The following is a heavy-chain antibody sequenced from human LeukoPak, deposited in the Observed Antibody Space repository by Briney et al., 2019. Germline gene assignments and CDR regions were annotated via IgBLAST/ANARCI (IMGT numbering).Heavy chain of an antibody. CDR2: INPNSGGT. Sequence: ASVKVSCKASGYTFTGYYMHWVRQAPGQWLEWMGWINPNSGGTNYAQKFQGWVTMTRDTSISTAYMELSRLRSDDTAVYYCARDIHGSSRPAPPPYGMDVWGQGTTVTVSS. V-gene: IGHV1-2*04. D-gene: IGHD6-13*01. CDR3: ARDIHGSSRPAPPPYGMDV. CDR1: GYTFTGYY. J-gene: IGHJ6*02.